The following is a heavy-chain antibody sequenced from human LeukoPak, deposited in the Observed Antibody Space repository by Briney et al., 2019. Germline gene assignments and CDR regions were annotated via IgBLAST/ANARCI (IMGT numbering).Heavy chain of an antibody. D-gene: IGHD3-10*01. CDR2: IYYSGST. CDR3: ARADPGGSYYYYYMDV. CDR1: GGSISSTDDY. Sequence: SETLSLTCTVSGGSISSTDDYWGWIRQPPGKGPEWIGSIYYSGSTYYNPSLKSRVTFSVDASKNHFSLKLSSVTAADTAVYYCARADPGGSYYYYYMDVWGKGTTVTVSS. V-gene: IGHV4-39*02. J-gene: IGHJ6*03.